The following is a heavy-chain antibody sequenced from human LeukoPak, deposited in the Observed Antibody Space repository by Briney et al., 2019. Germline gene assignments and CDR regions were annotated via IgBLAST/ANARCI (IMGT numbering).Heavy chain of an antibody. CDR1: GFTFSSYW. Sequence: GGSLRLSCAASGFTFSSYWMSWVRQAPGKGLEWVANIKQDGSEKYYVDSVKGRFTISRDNAKNSLYLRMNSLRAEDTAVYYCSSGWYYFDYWGQGTLVTVSS. J-gene: IGHJ4*02. D-gene: IGHD6-19*01. CDR3: SSGWYYFDY. CDR2: IKQDGSEK. V-gene: IGHV3-7*01.